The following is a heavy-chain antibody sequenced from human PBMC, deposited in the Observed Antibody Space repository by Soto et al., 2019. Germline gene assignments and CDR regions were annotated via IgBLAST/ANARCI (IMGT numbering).Heavy chain of an antibody. CDR3: ATASDYGGFYYYYYYYMDV. D-gene: IGHD3-16*01. Sequence: VSCKVSGYTLTELSMRWVRQAPGKGLDWMGGFDPEDGETIYAQKFQGRVTMTEDTSTDTAYMELSSLRSEDTAVYYCATASDYGGFYYYYYYYMDVWGKGTTVTVSS. CDR2: FDPEDGET. V-gene: IGHV1-24*01. J-gene: IGHJ6*03. CDR1: GYTLTELS.